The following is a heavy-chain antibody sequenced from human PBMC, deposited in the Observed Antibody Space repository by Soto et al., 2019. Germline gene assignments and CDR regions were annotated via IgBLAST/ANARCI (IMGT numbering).Heavy chain of an antibody. D-gene: IGHD3-16*01. J-gene: IGHJ6*03. Sequence: LSLACTVSGGSISSYYWSWIRQPPGKGLEWIGYIYYSGSTNYNPSLKSRVTISVDTSKNQFSLKLSSVTAADTAVYYCARTSKRTGSYVGYYYYYMDVWGKGTTVTVSS. V-gene: IGHV4-59*01. CDR2: IYYSGST. CDR3: ARTSKRTGSYVGYYYYYMDV. CDR1: GGSISSYY.